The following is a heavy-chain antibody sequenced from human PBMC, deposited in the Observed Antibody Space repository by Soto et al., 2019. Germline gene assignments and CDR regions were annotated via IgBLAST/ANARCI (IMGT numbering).Heavy chain of an antibody. V-gene: IGHV3-66*01. D-gene: IGHD3-10*01. CDR1: GFTVSSNY. CDR3: ARSPSYGSGSYYNTLDY. J-gene: IGHJ4*02. Sequence: PVGSLRLSCAASGFTVSSNYMSWVRQAPGKGLEWVSVIYSGGSTYYADSVKGRFTISRDNSKNTLYLQMNSLRAEDTAVYYCARSPSYGSGSYYNTLDYWGQGTLVTVSS. CDR2: IYSGGST.